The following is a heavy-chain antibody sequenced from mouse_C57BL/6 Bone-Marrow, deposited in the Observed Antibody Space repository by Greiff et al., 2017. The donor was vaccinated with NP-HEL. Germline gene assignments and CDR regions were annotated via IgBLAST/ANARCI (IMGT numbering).Heavy chain of an antibody. D-gene: IGHD1-1*01. V-gene: IGHV1-76*01. CDR1: GYTFTDYY. CDR3: ARDYGSSQDAMDY. CDR2: IYPGSGNT. J-gene: IGHJ4*01. Sequence: QVQLQQSGAELVRPGASVKLSCKASGYTFTDYYINWVKQRPGQGLEWIARIYPGSGNTYYNEKFKGKATLTAEKSSSTAYMQLSSLTSEDSAVYFCARDYGSSQDAMDYWGQGTSVTVSS.